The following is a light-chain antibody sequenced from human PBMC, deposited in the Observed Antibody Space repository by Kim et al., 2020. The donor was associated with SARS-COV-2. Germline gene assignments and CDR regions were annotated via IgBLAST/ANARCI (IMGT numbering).Light chain of an antibody. CDR2: GAS. J-gene: IGKJ4*01. CDR3: QHDA. V-gene: IGKV3-15*01. Sequence: PAILSVSAGERVTLFCRASQSISNNLAWYQQKAGQIPRLLIYGASTRATGVPARFSGSGSGTQFTLTISSLQSEDFAVYYCQHDAFGGGTKVDIK. CDR1: QSISNN.